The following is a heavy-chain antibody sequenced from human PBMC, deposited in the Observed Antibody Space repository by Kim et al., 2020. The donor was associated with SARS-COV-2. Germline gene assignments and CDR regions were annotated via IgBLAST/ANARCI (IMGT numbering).Heavy chain of an antibody. J-gene: IGHJ6*02. CDR1: GFTFSSYG. Sequence: GGSLRLSCAASGFTFSSYGMHWVRQAPGKGLEWVAVISYDGSNKYYADSVKGRFTISRDNSKNTLYLQMNSLRAEDTAVYYCAKGNNDILTGYYKDYYYYGMDVWGQGTTVTVSS. CDR2: ISYDGSNK. D-gene: IGHD3-9*01. V-gene: IGHV3-30*18. CDR3: AKGNNDILTGYYKDYYYYGMDV.